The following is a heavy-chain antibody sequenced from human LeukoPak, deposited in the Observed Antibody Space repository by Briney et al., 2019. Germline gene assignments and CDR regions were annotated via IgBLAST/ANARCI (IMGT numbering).Heavy chain of an antibody. J-gene: IGHJ3*01. CDR3: ARGEGGYYDSSGYLDDAFDL. D-gene: IGHD3-22*01. CDR2: ISPNSGGT. V-gene: IGHV1-2*02. Sequence: ASVKVSCKASGYTFTDYYMHWVRQAPGQGLEWMGWISPNSGGTNYAQKFQGRVTMTRDTSISTAYMEVSRLKSDDTAVYYCARGEGGYYDSSGYLDDAFDLWGQGTTVTVPS. CDR1: GYTFTDYY.